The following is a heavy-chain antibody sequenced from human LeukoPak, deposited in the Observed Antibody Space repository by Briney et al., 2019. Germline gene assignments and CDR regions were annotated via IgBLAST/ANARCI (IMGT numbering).Heavy chain of an antibody. V-gene: IGHV4-39*07. J-gene: IGHJ4*02. CDR1: GGAISSSSDY. Sequence: SETLSLTCIVSGGAISSSSDYWGWIRQPPGKGLEWIGSIYYSGSTYYNPSLESRVSISIDTSRIQFSLRLTSVTAADTAVYYCGSRRTAMFGVIKGPIDYWGQGTLVTVSS. CDR3: GSRRTAMFGVIKGPIDY. D-gene: IGHD3-3*01. CDR2: IYYSGST.